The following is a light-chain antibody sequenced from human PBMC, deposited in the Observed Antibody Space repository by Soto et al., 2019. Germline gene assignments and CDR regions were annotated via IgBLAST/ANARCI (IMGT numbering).Light chain of an antibody. V-gene: IGLV2-11*01. J-gene: IGLJ2*01. CDR3: CSYAGTYTVL. CDR2: DVT. CDR1: SSDVGGYNY. Sequence: QSALTQPSSVSGSPGQSVTISCTGTSSDVGGYNYVSWYQQHPGKAPKLMIYDVTERPSGVPDRFSGSKSGNTASLTISGLQAEDEADYYCCSYAGTYTVLFGGGTKVTVL.